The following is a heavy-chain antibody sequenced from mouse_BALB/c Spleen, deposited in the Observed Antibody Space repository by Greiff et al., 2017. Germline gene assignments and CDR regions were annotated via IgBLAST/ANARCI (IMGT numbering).Heavy chain of an antibody. CDR2: INPSTGYT. J-gene: IGHJ3*01. V-gene: IGHV1-7*01. CDR1: GYTFTSYW. D-gene: IGHD6-1*01. CDR3: ARGSSPAWFAY. Sequence: QVQLQQSGAELAKPGASVKMSCKASGYTFTSYWMHWVKQRPGQGLEWIGYINPSTGYTEYNQKFKDKATLTADKSSSTAYMQLSSLTSEDSAVYYCARGSSPAWFAYWGQGTLVTVSA.